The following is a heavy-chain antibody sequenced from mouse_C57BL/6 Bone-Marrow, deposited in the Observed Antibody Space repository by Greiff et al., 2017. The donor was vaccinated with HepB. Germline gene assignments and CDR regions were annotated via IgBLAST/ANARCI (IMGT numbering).Heavy chain of an antibody. CDR1: GYTFTSYW. CDR3: ARTLIYYAPDAMDY. V-gene: IGHV1-72*01. J-gene: IGHJ4*01. D-gene: IGHD2-1*01. Sequence: QVQLQQPGAELVKPGASVKLSCKASGYTFTSYWMHWVKQRPGRGLEWIGRIDPNSGGTKYNEKFKSKATLTVDKPSSTAYMQLSCLTSEDSAVYYCARTLIYYAPDAMDYWSQGTSVTVSS. CDR2: IDPNSGGT.